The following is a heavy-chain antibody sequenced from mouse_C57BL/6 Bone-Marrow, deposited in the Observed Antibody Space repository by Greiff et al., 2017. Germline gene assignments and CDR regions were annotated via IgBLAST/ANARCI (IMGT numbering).Heavy chain of an antibody. Sequence: VQLQQSEPGLVQPSPSLSITCTVSGFSLSTYGIHWVRQSPGKGLEWLGVIWSGGITDYNAAFISRLSITRDNSKSQVFFKMSSLHADDTAIYYCARKENPLGTMDYWGQGTSVTVSS. CDR3: ARKENPLGTMDY. CDR2: IWSGGIT. CDR1: GFSLSTYG. J-gene: IGHJ4*01. V-gene: IGHV2-2*01.